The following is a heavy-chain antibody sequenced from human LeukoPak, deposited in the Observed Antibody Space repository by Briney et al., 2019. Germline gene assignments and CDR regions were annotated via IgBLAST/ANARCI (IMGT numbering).Heavy chain of an antibody. CDR1: GGSISSYS. D-gene: IGHD2-2*02. CDR3: AGASPPPLVVPAAISPYYYYYYMDV. V-gene: IGHV4-4*07. J-gene: IGHJ6*03. CDR2: IYTSGST. Sequence: PSETLSFTCTVSGGSISSYSWSWIRQPAGKGLEWIGRIYTSGSTNYNPSLKSRVTMSVDTSKNQFSLKLSSVTAADTAVYYCAGASPPPLVVPAAISPYYYYYYMDVWGKGTTVTVSS.